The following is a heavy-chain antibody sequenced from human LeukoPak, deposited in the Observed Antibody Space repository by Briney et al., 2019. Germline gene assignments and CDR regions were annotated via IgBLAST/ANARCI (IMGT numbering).Heavy chain of an antibody. J-gene: IGHJ5*02. D-gene: IGHD3-10*01. Sequence: ASVKVSCKASGYTFTSYAMNWVRQAPGQGLEWIGWINTNTGNPTYAQGFTGRFVFSLDTSVSTAYLQISSLKAEDTAVYYCASDTQGEYGSGSFDPWGQGTLVTVSS. CDR3: ASDTQGEYGSGSFDP. CDR1: GYTFTSYA. CDR2: INTNTGNP. V-gene: IGHV7-4-1*02.